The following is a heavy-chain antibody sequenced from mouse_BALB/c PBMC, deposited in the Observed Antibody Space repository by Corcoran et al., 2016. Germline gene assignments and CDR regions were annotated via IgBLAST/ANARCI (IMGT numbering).Heavy chain of an antibody. D-gene: IGHD1-1*01. CDR2: INTYTGEP. CDR1: GYTFTNYG. V-gene: IGHV9-3-1*01. CDR3: ARWDYYYGSSYWYFDV. J-gene: IGHJ1*01. Sequence: QIHLVQPGPELKKPGETAKIPCKASGYTFTNYGMNWVTQAPGKGLKWMGWINTYTGEPTYADDFKGRFAFSLETSASTAYLQINNLKNEDTATYFCARWDYYYGSSYWYFDVWGAGTTVTVSS.